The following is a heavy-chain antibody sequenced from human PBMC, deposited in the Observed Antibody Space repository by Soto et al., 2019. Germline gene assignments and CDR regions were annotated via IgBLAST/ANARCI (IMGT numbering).Heavy chain of an antibody. Sequence: GGSLRLSCAASGFTVSSYAMSWVRQAPGKGLEWVSAISGSGGSTYYADSVKGRFTISRDNSKNTLYLQMNSLRAEDTAVYYCAKGTFSSSKPKVDYWGQGTLVTVSS. CDR3: AKGTFSSSKPKVDY. CDR2: ISGSGGST. CDR1: GFTVSSYA. V-gene: IGHV3-23*01. D-gene: IGHD6-6*01. J-gene: IGHJ4*02.